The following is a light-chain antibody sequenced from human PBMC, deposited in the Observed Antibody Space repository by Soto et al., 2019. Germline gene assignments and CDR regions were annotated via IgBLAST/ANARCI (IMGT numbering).Light chain of an antibody. Sequence: DIQMTQSPSIVSASVGGRVTITCRASQSISSYLNWYQQKPGKAPKLLIYAASSLQSGVPSRFSGSGSGTDFTLTISSLQPEDFATYYCQQSYSTPPTFGQGTKVDIK. CDR1: QSISSY. CDR3: QQSYSTPPT. V-gene: IGKV1-39*01. CDR2: AAS. J-gene: IGKJ1*01.